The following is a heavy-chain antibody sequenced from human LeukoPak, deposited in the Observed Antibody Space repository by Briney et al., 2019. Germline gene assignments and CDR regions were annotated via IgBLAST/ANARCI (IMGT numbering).Heavy chain of an antibody. CDR3: ARWRAGIAVAVDY. V-gene: IGHV6-1*01. Sequence: SQTLSLTCAISGDSVSSNSASWHWIRQSPSRGLQWLGRTYYTSKWFNDYAVSLKSRITINPDTSKNQFSLQLNSVTPEDTAVYYCARWRAGIAVAVDYWGQGTLVTVSS. D-gene: IGHD6-19*01. CDR1: GDSVSSNSAS. J-gene: IGHJ4*02. CDR2: TYYTSKWFN.